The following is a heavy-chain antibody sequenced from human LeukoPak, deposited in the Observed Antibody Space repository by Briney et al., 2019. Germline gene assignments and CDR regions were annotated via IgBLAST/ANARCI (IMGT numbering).Heavy chain of an antibody. CDR3: AVTMVRGVINGYGMDV. V-gene: IGHV1-2*04. J-gene: IGHJ6*02. CDR1: GYTFTGYY. Sequence: ASVKVSCKAPGYTFTGYYMHWVRQAPGQGLEWMGWINPNSGGTNYAQKFQGWVTMTRDTSISTAYMELSRLRSDDTAVYYCAVTMVRGVINGYGMDVWGQGTTVTVSS. CDR2: INPNSGGT. D-gene: IGHD3-10*01.